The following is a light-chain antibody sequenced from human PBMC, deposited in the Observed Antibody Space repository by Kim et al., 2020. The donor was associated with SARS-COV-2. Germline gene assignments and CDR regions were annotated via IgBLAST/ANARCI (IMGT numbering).Light chain of an antibody. Sequence: QSALTQPRSLSGSPGQSVTSSCTGTSSDVGGYNYVSWYQLHPGKAPKLMIYAVTERPSGVPGRFSGSKSGNTAFLTISGLQAEDEADYYCSSYAGSSSLLFGGGTKVTVL. CDR2: AVT. J-gene: IGLJ3*02. CDR1: SSDVGGYNY. CDR3: SSYAGSSSLL. V-gene: IGLV2-11*01.